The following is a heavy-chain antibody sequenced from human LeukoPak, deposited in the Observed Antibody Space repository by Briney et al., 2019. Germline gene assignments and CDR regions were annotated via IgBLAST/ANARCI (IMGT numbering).Heavy chain of an antibody. D-gene: IGHD3-10*01. Sequence: GASVQISCKASGCTFTTLDIKWVRQDPGQGREWMGWINPNSGNTGYAQKFQGRVTMTRNTSISIADMELSSLRSEDTAVYYCTRSRGRLGWFDPWGQGTLVTVSS. J-gene: IGHJ5*02. CDR1: GCTFTTLD. CDR3: TRSRGRLGWFDP. CDR2: INPNSGNT. V-gene: IGHV1-8*01.